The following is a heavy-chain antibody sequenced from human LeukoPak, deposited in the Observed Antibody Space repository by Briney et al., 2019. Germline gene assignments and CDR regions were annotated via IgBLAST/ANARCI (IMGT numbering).Heavy chain of an antibody. CDR3: ARVTVGATADYFDY. Sequence: PGGSLRLSCAASGFTFSTCSMGWVRQAPGKGLEWLSYISSGSSTIYYADSVKGRFTISRDNARNSLYLQMNGLRAEDTAVYYCARVTVGATADYFDYWGQGTLVTVSS. D-gene: IGHD1-26*01. J-gene: IGHJ4*02. V-gene: IGHV3-48*01. CDR1: GFTFSTCS. CDR2: ISSGSSTI.